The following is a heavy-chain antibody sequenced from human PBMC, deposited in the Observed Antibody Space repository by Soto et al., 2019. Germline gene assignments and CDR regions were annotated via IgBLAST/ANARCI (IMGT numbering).Heavy chain of an antibody. CDR3: ARTIAAAYISFDY. J-gene: IGHJ4*02. CDR2: ISSSSSYT. Sequence: IRQAPGKGLEWVSYISSSSSYTNYADSVKGRFTISRDNAKNSLYLQMNSLRAEDTAVYYCARTIAAAYISFDYWGQGTLVTVSS. D-gene: IGHD6-13*01. V-gene: IGHV3-11*03.